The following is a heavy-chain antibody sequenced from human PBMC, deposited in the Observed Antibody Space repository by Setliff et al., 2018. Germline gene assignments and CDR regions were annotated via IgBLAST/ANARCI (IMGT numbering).Heavy chain of an antibody. D-gene: IGHD3-16*01. CDR3: ARELRSPYWHLDS. J-gene: IGHJ5*01. Sequence: SVKVSCKSSGGTFSSSGITWVRQAPGQGLQWLGRFIPILGATNYAQNFQGRVTITADESTSTGYMELRCLRSDDTAVYYCARELRSPYWHLDSWGQGTQVTVSS. V-gene: IGHV1-69*13. CDR1: GGTFSSSG. CDR2: FIPILGAT.